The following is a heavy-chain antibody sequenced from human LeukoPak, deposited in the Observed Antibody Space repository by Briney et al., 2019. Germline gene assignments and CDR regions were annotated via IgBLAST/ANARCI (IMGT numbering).Heavy chain of an antibody. J-gene: IGHJ6*02. CDR1: GYTFISYG. CDR3: ARELGGAGSYFFPYYGMDV. V-gene: IGHV1-18*01. D-gene: IGHD3-10*01. CDR2: ISGYNGNT. Sequence: ASVKVSCKASGYTFISYGINWARRAPGQGLEWMGWISGYNGNTNYAQNLQGRVTMTRDTSTSTAYMELRSLRSDDTAVYYCARELGGAGSYFFPYYGMDVWGQGTTVTVSS.